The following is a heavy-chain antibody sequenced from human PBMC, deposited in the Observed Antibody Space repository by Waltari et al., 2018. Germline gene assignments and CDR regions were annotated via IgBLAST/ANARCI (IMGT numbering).Heavy chain of an antibody. Sequence: QLQVQESGPGLVKPPETLSLTCTVSGDSITNNLYYWGWIRQPPGKGLEWIGIFYYGGHPYYDPALKSRVTISVDASKNQFSLEVTSVTAADTAVYYCARFCSNTICYATVDYWGQGTLVTVSS. CDR3: ARFCSNTICYATVDY. V-gene: IGHV4-39*01. D-gene: IGHD2-2*01. J-gene: IGHJ4*02. CDR2: FYYGGHP. CDR1: GDSITNNLYY.